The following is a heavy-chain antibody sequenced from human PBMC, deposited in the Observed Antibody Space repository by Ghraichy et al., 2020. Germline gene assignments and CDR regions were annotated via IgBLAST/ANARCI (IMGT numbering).Heavy chain of an antibody. CDR3: ARRGTGWSGIRWYFDY. CDR1: GGSFSGYY. J-gene: IGHJ4*02. D-gene: IGHD6-19*01. Sequence: SETLSLTCAVYGGSFSGYYWSWIRQPPGKGLEWIGEINHSGSTNYNPSLKSRVTISVDTSKNQFSLKLSSVTAADTAVYYCARRGTGWSGIRWYFDYWGQGTLVTVSS. CDR2: INHSGST. V-gene: IGHV4-34*01.